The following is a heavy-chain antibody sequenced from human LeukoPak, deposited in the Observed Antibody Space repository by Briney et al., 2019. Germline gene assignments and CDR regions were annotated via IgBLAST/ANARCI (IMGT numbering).Heavy chain of an antibody. J-gene: IGHJ4*02. CDR1: GYTFTSYG. CDR2: IGAYNGNT. D-gene: IGHD3-22*01. V-gene: IGHV1-18*01. CDR3: AREEFGDSSGYCTY. Sequence: ASVKVSCKASGYTFTSYGISWVRQAPGQGLEWMGWIGAYNGNTNYAQKLQGRVTMTTDTSTSTAYMELRSLRSDDTAVYYCAREEFGDSSGYCTYWGQGILVTVSS.